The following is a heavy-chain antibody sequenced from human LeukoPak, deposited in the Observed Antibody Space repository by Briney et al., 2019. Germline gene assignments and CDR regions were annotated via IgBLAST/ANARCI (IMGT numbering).Heavy chain of an antibody. J-gene: IGHJ4*02. Sequence: GRSLRLSCAASGFTFSAFGMHWVRQAPGKGLEWVAVISYDGSYEYLAESVKGRFTISRDDSKNTLYLQINSLRAEDTAMYYCVKEENTAANSWGQGTLVSVSS. D-gene: IGHD2-2*01. CDR3: VKEENTAANS. V-gene: IGHV3-30*18. CDR2: ISYDGSYE. CDR1: GFTFSAFG.